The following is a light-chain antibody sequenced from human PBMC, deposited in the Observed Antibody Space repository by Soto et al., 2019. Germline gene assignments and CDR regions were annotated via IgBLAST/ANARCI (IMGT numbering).Light chain of an antibody. CDR2: GAS. V-gene: IGKV3-20*01. CDR1: QSVRSTY. CDR3: QQYGSSLWM. Sequence: EVVLTQSPGTLSLSPGERATLSCRASQSVRSTYLAWYQQKPGQAPRLLIYGASRRATGIPDRFSGSGSGTDFTLTISRLDPEDFAVYYCQQYGSSLWMFGQGTKVEIK. J-gene: IGKJ1*01.